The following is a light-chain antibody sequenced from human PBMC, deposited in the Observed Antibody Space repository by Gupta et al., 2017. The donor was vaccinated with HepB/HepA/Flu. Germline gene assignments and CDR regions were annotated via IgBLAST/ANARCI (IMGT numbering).Light chain of an antibody. CDR3: QTWGTDIQL. J-gene: IGLJ2*01. CDR2: LNSDGSH. CDR1: SGHSDYA. Sequence: QLVLTQSPSASASLGALVRLTCTLSSGHSDYAIAWHQQQPEQGPRYLMKLNSDGSHSKGDGIPDRFSGSRSGAERYLTISSLQSEDEADYYCQTWGTDIQLFGGGTKLTVL. V-gene: IGLV4-69*01.